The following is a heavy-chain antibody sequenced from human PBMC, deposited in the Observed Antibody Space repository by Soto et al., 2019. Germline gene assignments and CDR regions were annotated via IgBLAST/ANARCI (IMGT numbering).Heavy chain of an antibody. V-gene: IGHV3-21*06. J-gene: IGHJ4*02. CDR3: ARESEDLTSNFDY. Sequence: GGSLRLSCEASGFPFDNYAMSWVRQAPGKGLEWVSSISSTTHYIYYADSMRGRFTISRDNAKNAVYLEMNSLRAEDTAVYYCARESEDLTSNFDYWGQGTLVTVSS. CDR1: GFPFDNYA. CDR2: ISSTTHYI.